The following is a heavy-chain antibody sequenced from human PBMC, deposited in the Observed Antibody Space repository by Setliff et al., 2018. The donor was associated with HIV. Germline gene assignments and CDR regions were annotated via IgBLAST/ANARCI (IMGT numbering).Heavy chain of an antibody. Sequence: GESLKISCRASGYSFTDYWIGWVRQMPGKGLECMGIIYPGDSETKYSPSFQGQVTISVDKSFNTTYLQWSSLRASDTTMYYCARVSRNLYGHLDGFDIWGHGTMVTVSS. V-gene: IGHV5-51*01. CDR2: IYPGDSET. J-gene: IGHJ3*02. CDR1: GYSFTDYW. D-gene: IGHD3-10*01. CDR3: ARVSRNLYGHLDGFDI.